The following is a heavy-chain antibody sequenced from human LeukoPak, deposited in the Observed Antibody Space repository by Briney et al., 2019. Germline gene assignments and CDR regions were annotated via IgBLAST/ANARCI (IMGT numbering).Heavy chain of an antibody. D-gene: IGHD3-10*01. Sequence: GASVKVSCKASGYTFTGYYMHWVRQAPGQGLEWMGWINPNSGGTNYAQKFQGRVTMTRDTSISTAYMELSRLRSDDTAVYYCARGSRGYYGSGSSSNYWGQGTLVTVSS. J-gene: IGHJ4*02. CDR1: GYTFTGYY. CDR3: ARGSRGYYGSGSSSNY. V-gene: IGHV1-2*02. CDR2: INPNSGGT.